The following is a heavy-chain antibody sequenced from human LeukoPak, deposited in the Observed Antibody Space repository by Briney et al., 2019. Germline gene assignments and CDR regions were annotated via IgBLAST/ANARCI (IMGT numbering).Heavy chain of an antibody. J-gene: IGHJ5*02. CDR2: IYYSGST. D-gene: IGHD6-19*01. Sequence: SETLSLTCTVSGGSISSSSYYWGWIRQPPGKGLEWIGSIYYSGSTYYNPSLKSRVTISVDTSKSQFSLKLSSVTAADTAVYYCAREYGQWLVRWFDPWGQGTLVTVSS. CDR1: GGSISSSSYY. CDR3: AREYGQWLVRWFDP. V-gene: IGHV4-39*07.